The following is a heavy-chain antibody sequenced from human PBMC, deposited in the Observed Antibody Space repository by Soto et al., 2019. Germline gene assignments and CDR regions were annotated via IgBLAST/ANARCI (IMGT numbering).Heavy chain of an antibody. CDR1: GFSFVNYA. V-gene: IGHV3-23*01. Sequence: LRLSCAASGFSFVNYAMNWVRQAPGKGLEWVSGLSGSGTSTYYADSVKGRFTISRDNSRDTLFLQMNSLTADDTAVYYCAKATTNGGWFNPFDSWGQGALVTVS. CDR3: AKATTNGGWFNPFDS. CDR2: LSGSGTST. J-gene: IGHJ4*02. D-gene: IGHD6-19*01.